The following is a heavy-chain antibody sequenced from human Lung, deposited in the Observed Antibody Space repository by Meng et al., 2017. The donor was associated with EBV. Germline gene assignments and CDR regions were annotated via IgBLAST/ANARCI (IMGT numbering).Heavy chain of an antibody. CDR2: IDPNTGNP. CDR1: GYTFLRYA. J-gene: IGHJ4*02. Sequence: VHSGSVFKQPGVTVKVLCRHSGYTFLRYAINGVRQAPGQGPDWMGWIDPNTGNPTYDQGFTGRFVFSLDTSVSTAYLQINSLRADDTAVYYCARDSPLDGYSLLNYWGQGTLVTVSS. V-gene: IGHV7-4-1*02. D-gene: IGHD5-24*01. CDR3: ARDSPLDGYSLLNY.